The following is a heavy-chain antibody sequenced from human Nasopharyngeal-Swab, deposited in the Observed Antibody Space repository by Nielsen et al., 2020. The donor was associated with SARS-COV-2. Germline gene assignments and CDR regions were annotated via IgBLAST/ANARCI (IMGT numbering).Heavy chain of an antibody. D-gene: IGHD6-19*01. Sequence: GSLRLSCAASGFTFSSYGMHWVRQAPGKGLEWVAVISYDGSKKYYVDSVKGRFTISRDNSKNTLYLQMNSLRVEDTAVYYCAKDTAVAGEYYYYYYMDVWGKGTTVTVSS. CDR3: AKDTAVAGEYYYYYYMDV. CDR1: GFTFSSYG. CDR2: ISYDGSKK. V-gene: IGHV3-30*18. J-gene: IGHJ6*03.